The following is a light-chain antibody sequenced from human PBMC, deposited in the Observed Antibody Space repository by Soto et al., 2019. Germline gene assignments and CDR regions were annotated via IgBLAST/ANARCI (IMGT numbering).Light chain of an antibody. Sequence: DIQMTQSPSSLSASVGDRVTIACRASQSIITYLNWYQQKPGRAPKLLIYAASTLQSWVPSRFSGSGYGLDFTLTISSLQPEDFATYYCQQSYSTPRTFGQGTKLEVK. CDR1: QSIITY. CDR2: AAS. CDR3: QQSYSTPRT. V-gene: IGKV1-39*01. J-gene: IGKJ2*01.